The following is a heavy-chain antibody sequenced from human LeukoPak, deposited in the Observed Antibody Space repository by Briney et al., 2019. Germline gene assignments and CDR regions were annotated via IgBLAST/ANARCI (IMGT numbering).Heavy chain of an antibody. CDR1: GLTFTGHT. V-gene: IGHV3-23*01. J-gene: IGHJ4*02. CDR2: IGGRDDRT. Sequence: GGSLRLSCAASGLTFTGHTMTWLRQAPGKGLEWDSIIGGRDDRTYYADSVKGRFTISRDNSKNTLYLQMNSLRGEDTAVYYCAKDPNPFYDFWSGYKWGQGTLVTVSS. CDR3: AKDPNPFYDFWSGYK. D-gene: IGHD3-3*01.